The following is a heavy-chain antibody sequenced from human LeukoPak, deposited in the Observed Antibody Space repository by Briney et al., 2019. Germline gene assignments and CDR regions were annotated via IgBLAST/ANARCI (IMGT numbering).Heavy chain of an antibody. V-gene: IGHV3-48*03. CDR3: ARKLTGTTYFDC. CDR1: GFPFSSYD. CDR2: IHSSGGTI. Sequence: GGSLRLSCATSGFPFSSYDMNWVRQAPGKGLEWVSYIHSSGGTIYYADSVKGRFTISRDSAKNSVYLRMNSLRAEDTALYYCARKLTGTTYFDCWGQGILVTVSS. D-gene: IGHD1-1*01. J-gene: IGHJ4*02.